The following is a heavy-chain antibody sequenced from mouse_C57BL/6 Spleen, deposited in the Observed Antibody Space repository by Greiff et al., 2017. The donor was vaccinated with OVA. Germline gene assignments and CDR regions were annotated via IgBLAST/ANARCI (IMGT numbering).Heavy chain of an antibody. CDR2: ISSGSSTI. CDR3: ARVFYSNLYYAMDY. D-gene: IGHD2-5*01. V-gene: IGHV5-17*01. J-gene: IGHJ4*01. CDR1: GFTFSDYG. Sequence: EVQLQESGGGLVKPGGSLKLSCAASGFTFSDYGMHWVRQAPEKGLEWVAYISSGSSTIYYADTVKGRFTISRDNAKNTLFLQMTSLRSEDTAMYYCARVFYSNLYYAMDYWGQGTSVTVSS.